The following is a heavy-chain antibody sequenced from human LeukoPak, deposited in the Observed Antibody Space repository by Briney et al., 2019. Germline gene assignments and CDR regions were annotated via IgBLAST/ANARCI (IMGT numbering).Heavy chain of an antibody. CDR1: GGSISSYY. CDR2: IYYSGST. D-gene: IGHD3-22*01. Sequence: SETLSLTCTVSGGSISSYYWSWIRQPPGKGPEWIGYIYYSGSTNYNPSLKSRVTISVDTSKNQFSLKLSSVTAADTAVYYCARGGYYYAFDIWGQGTMVTVSS. J-gene: IGHJ3*02. V-gene: IGHV4-59*01. CDR3: ARGGYYYAFDI.